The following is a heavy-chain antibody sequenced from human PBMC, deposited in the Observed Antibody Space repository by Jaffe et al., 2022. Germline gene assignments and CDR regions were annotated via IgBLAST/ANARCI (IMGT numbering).Heavy chain of an antibody. D-gene: IGHD4-17*01. Sequence: QVQLVQSGAEVKKPGSSVKVSCKASGGTFSSYAISWVRQAPGQGLEWMGGIIPIFGTANYAQKFQGRVTITADESTSTAYMELSSLRSEDTAVYYCARAYYGDYDRLPTYYFDYWGQGTLVTVSS. CDR3: ARAYYGDYDRLPTYYFDY. V-gene: IGHV1-69*01. CDR1: GGTFSSYA. CDR2: IIPIFGTA. J-gene: IGHJ4*02.